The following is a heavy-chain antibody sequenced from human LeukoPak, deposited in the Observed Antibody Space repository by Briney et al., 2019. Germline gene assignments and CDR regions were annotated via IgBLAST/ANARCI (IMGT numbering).Heavy chain of an antibody. CDR2: INHSGST. V-gene: IGHV4-34*01. Sequence: SETLSLTCAVYGGSFSGYYWSWIRQPPGKGLEWIGEINHSGSTNYNPSLKSRVTISVDTSKNQFSLKLSSVTAADTAVYYCARTYSSSSFRYYYYYYMDVWGKGTTVTVSS. D-gene: IGHD6-6*01. CDR1: GGSFSGYY. J-gene: IGHJ6*03. CDR3: ARTYSSSSFRYYYYYYMDV.